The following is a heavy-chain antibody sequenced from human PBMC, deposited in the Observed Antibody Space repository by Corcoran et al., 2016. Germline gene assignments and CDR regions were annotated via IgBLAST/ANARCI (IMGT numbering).Heavy chain of an antibody. Sequence: QVQLQQWGAGLLKPSETLSLTCAVYGGSFSGYYWSWIRQPPGKGLEWIGEINHSGSTNYNPSRKSRVTISVDPSKNQFALKLSSVTAADPAVYYGARCLRKEAAARDYYDGMDVWGHGTTVTVS. D-gene: IGHD6-6*01. V-gene: IGHV4-34*01. CDR2: INHSGST. CDR3: ARCLRKEAAARDYYDGMDV. CDR1: GGSFSGYY. J-gene: IGHJ6*01.